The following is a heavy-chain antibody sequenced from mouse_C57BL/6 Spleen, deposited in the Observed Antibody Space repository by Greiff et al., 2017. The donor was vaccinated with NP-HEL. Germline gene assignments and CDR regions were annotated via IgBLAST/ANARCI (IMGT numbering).Heavy chain of an antibody. Sequence: QVQLQQSGAELVRPGTSVKVSCKASGYAFNNYLIEWVKQRPGQGLEWIGVINPGSGGTNYNEKFKGKATLTADKSSSTAYMQLSSLTSEDSAVYFCARGAVSGAMDYWGQGTSVTVSS. CDR3: ARGAVSGAMDY. CDR1: GYAFNNYL. V-gene: IGHV1-54*01. D-gene: IGHD1-1*01. CDR2: INPGSGGT. J-gene: IGHJ4*01.